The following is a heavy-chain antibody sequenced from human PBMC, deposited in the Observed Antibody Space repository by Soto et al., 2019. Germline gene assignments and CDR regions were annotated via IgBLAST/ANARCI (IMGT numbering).Heavy chain of an antibody. D-gene: IGHD6-6*01. J-gene: IGHJ4*02. CDR3: AKGGYSSSTHFDY. CDR2: ISYDGSNK. CDR1: GFTFSSYG. Sequence: PGGCLRLSCAAAGFTFSSYGMHWVRQAPGKGLEWVAVISYDGSNKYYADSVKGRFTISRDNSKNTLYLQMNSLRAEDTAVYYCAKGGYSSSTHFDYWVQGTLVTVSS. V-gene: IGHV3-30*18.